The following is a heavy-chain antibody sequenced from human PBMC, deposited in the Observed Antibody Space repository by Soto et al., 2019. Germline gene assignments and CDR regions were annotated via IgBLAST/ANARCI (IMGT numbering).Heavy chain of an antibody. Sequence: AVKVSCKASGGTFSSYAISWVRQAPGQGLEWMGGIIPIFGTANYAQKFQGRVTITADESTSTAYMELSSLRSEDTAVYYCARGGIAVAGTQFDYWGQGTLVTVSS. V-gene: IGHV1-69*13. CDR1: GGTFSSYA. CDR3: ARGGIAVAGTQFDY. J-gene: IGHJ4*02. D-gene: IGHD6-19*01. CDR2: IIPIFGTA.